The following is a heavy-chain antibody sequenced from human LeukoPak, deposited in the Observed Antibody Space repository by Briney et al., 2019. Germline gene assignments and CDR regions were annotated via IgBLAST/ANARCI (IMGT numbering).Heavy chain of an antibody. V-gene: IGHV4-59*12. CDR2: IYNSGGT. J-gene: IGHJ3*02. CDR3: ARAWQDEWLVWGGSGDDAFDI. CDR1: GGSITSSFY. Sequence: SETLSLTCTVSGGSITSSFYWSWIRQSPGKGLEWIGYIYNSGGTKYNPSLKSRLTISVDTSKNQFSLNLSSVTAADTAVYYCARAWQDEWLVWGGSGDDAFDIWGQGTMVTVSS. D-gene: IGHD6-19*01.